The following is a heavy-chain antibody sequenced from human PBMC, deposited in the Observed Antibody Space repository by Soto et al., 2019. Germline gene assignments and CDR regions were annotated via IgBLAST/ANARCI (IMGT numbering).Heavy chain of an antibody. CDR3: VSQRTTVPTQAYFDY. D-gene: IGHD4-17*01. J-gene: IGHJ4*02. CDR2: VYYRGRS. Sequence: LSLTCTVSGGSFTNSSYYWGWIRQSPGKGLEWIGSVYYRGRSYSKSSVKSRVTISVDTSKNRFSLSLNSVTASDTAVYFCVSQRTTVPTQAYFDYWGPGALVTVSS. V-gene: IGHV4-39*01. CDR1: GGSFTNSSYY.